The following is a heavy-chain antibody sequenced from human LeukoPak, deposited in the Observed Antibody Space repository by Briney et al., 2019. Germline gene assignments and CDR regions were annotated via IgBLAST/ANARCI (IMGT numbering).Heavy chain of an antibody. CDR3: AKAHSSGYYGKYFDY. V-gene: IGHV3-23*01. D-gene: IGHD3-22*01. CDR2: ISGSGGST. Sequence: GGSLRLSCAASGFTFSSYAMHWVRQAPGKGLEWVSAISGSGGSTYYADSVKGRFTISRDNPKNTLYLQMNSLRAEDTAVYHCAKAHSSGYYGKYFDYWGQGTLVTVSS. J-gene: IGHJ4*02. CDR1: GFTFSSYA.